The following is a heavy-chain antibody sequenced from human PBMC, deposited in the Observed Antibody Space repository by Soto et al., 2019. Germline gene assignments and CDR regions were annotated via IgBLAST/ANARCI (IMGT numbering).Heavy chain of an antibody. J-gene: IGHJ4*02. CDR1: GGSIISGS. CDR2: IYYGGNT. V-gene: IGHV4-59*01. Sequence: PSETLSLTCTVSGGSIISGSWSWIRQSPGKGLEWIGYIYYGGNTDYNPSLESRVTISLDSSKNQFSLKVRSVTAADTAVYYCARDWGGRKFDSWGQGALVTVSS. D-gene: IGHD3-16*01. CDR3: ARDWGGRKFDS.